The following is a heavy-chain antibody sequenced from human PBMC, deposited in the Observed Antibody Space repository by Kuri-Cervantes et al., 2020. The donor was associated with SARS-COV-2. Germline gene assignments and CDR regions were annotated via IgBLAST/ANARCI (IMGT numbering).Heavy chain of an antibody. J-gene: IGHJ4*02. D-gene: IGHD2-21*01. V-gene: IGHV3-30-3*01. Sequence: GGPLRLSCAASGFTFNNYAMHWVRQTPGEGLEWVAITSYDGTSKYYADSVKGRFTISRDNSKNTLYLQMNNLRGDDTAVYFCARGRVGVQDFWGQGTLVTVSS. CDR1: GFTFNNYA. CDR2: TSYDGTSK. CDR3: ARGRVGVQDF.